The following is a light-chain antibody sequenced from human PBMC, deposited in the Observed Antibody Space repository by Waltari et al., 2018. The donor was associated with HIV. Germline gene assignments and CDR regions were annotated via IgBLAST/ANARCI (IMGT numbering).Light chain of an antibody. CDR2: DNN. J-gene: IGLJ3*02. Sequence: QAVLTQPPSVSAAPGQKVTISCSGSSSNIGNNYVSWYQQFPGKAPQVLIYDNNKRPTGVPDRFSGSRSGTSATLGVAGLQTGDEADYYCGTWDTSLSAGVFGGGTKLTVL. CDR1: SSNIGNNY. V-gene: IGLV1-51*01. CDR3: GTWDTSLSAGV.